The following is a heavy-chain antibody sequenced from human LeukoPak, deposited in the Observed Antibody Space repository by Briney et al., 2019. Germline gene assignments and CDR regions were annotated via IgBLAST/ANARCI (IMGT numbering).Heavy chain of an antibody. CDR1: GDSVSSNSVT. D-gene: IGHD2-2*01. J-gene: IGHJ5*02. CDR2: TYYRSTWYN. V-gene: IGHV6-1*01. CDR3: ARRLTQYDCFDP. Sequence: SQTLSLTCAISGDSVSSNSVTWNWIRQSPSRGLEWLGRTYYRSTWYNDYAVSVRGRITVNPDTSKNQFSLHLNSATPEDTAVYYCARRLTQYDCFDPWGQGILVTVSS.